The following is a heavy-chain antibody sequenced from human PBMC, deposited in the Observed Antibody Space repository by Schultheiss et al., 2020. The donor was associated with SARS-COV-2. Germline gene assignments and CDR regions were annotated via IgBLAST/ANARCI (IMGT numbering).Heavy chain of an antibody. J-gene: IGHJ4*02. D-gene: IGHD1-20*01. CDR3: ATLITGAADY. V-gene: IGHV4-38-2*01. CDR2: IYHSGST. Sequence: GSLRLSCAASGFTFDDYGMSWVRQAPGKGLEWIGSIYHSGSTYYNPSLKSRVTISVDTSKNQFSLKLSSVTAADTAVYYCATLITGAADYWGQGTLVTVSS. CDR1: GFTFDDYG.